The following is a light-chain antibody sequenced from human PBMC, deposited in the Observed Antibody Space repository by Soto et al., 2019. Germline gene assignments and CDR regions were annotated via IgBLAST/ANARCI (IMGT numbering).Light chain of an antibody. Sequence: EILMTQSPVTLSVSPGERATLSCRASQSVTSNLAWYQQKPGQAPRLLIYGASTMAPGIPPRFSGSGSGTEFTLTINSMESEDFAVYYCQQYNDWPLTFGRGTKVDIK. CDR2: GAS. V-gene: IGKV3-15*01. CDR3: QQYNDWPLT. J-gene: IGKJ4*01. CDR1: QSVTSN.